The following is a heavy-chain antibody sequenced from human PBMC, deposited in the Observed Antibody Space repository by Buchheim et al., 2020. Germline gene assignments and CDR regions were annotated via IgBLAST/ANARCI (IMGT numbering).Heavy chain of an antibody. V-gene: IGHV4-34*01. J-gene: IGHJ4*02. CDR1: GGSFSGYY. Sequence: QVQLQQWGAGLLKPSETLSLTCAVYGGSFSGYYWSWIRQPPGKGLEGIGEINHSGSTNYNPSLKSRVTISGDKSKNQSTMKLSSVTAADTAVYYCASRQGQLGYYFDYWGQGTL. CDR3: ASRQGQLGYYFDY. D-gene: IGHD6-6*01. CDR2: INHSGST.